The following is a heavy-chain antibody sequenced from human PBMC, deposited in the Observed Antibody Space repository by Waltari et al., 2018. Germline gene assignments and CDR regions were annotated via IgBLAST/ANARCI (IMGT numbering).Heavy chain of an antibody. CDR2: INDRGLT. Sequence: QVQLQQWGAGLLKPSETLSLSCAVHGGSSFSAYYWNWVRQVPGKGLEWIGEINDRGLTNYNPSLKSRGTMSVDTSRNQFSLTLTSVTAADTALYYCARSAAIVVRGRYFQYWGQGTLVTVSS. D-gene: IGHD3-10*01. CDR3: ARSAAIVVRGRYFQY. J-gene: IGHJ1*01. CDR1: GGSSFSAYY. V-gene: IGHV4-34*02.